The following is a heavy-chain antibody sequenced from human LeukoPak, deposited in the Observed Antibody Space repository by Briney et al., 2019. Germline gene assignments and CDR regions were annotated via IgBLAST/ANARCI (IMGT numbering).Heavy chain of an antibody. Sequence: GGSLRLSCAASGFTFSSYAMHWVRQAPGKGLEWVAVIWYDGSNKYYADSVKGRFTISRDNSKNTLYLQTNSLRAEDTAVYYCARDRYDSSGYYYPDYWGQGTLVTVSS. CDR3: ARDRYDSSGYYYPDY. J-gene: IGHJ4*02. CDR1: GFTFSSYA. V-gene: IGHV3-33*08. D-gene: IGHD3-22*01. CDR2: IWYDGSNK.